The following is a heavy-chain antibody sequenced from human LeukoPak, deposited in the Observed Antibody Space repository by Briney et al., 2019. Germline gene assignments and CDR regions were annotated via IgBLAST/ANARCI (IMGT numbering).Heavy chain of an antibody. Sequence: PGGSLRLSCAASGFTFSSYEMNWVRQAPGKGLEWVSYISSSGSTIYYADSVKGRFNISRDNAKNSLYLQMNSLRAEDTAVYYCARGPSTIDYYVDVWGKGTTVTISS. CDR2: ISSSGSTI. V-gene: IGHV3-48*03. CDR1: GFTFSSYE. CDR3: ARGPSTIDYYVDV. D-gene: IGHD1-1*01. J-gene: IGHJ6*03.